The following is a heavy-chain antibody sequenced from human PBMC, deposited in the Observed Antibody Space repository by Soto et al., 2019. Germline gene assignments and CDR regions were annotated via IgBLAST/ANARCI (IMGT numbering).Heavy chain of an antibody. D-gene: IGHD3-22*01. CDR2: ISAYNGNT. CDR1: GYTFTSYG. J-gene: IGHJ5*02. CDR3: AGDPDSHYNDSHAYSYP. V-gene: IGHV1-18*01. Sequence: ASVKVSCKASGYTFTSYGISWVRQAPGQGLEWMGWISAYNGNTNYAQKLQGRVTMTTDTSTSTAYMELSSLRSEDTAVYYCAGDPDSHYNDSHAYSYPWGQGTLVTV.